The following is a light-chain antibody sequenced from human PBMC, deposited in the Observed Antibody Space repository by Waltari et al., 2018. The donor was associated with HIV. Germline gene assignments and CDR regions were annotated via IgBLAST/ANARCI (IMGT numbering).Light chain of an antibody. V-gene: IGLV1-51*01. CDR1: NSNIGSNS. CDR3: GAWDNRLGSWV. Sequence: QSAVTQPPSVSAAPGQSVTISCSGSNSNIGSNSVSWYHHLPGAAPNLLVYGNDGRPSALRDRFSGSKSGTSATLVISGLQAGDEADYYCGAWDNRLGSWVFGGGTKLTVL. CDR2: GND. J-gene: IGLJ3*02.